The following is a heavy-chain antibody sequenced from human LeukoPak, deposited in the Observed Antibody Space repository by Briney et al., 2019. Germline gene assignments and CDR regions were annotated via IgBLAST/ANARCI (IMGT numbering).Heavy chain of an antibody. J-gene: IGHJ6*03. D-gene: IGHD1-26*01. CDR2: IYYSGST. Sequence: SETLSLTCTVSGGSISSSSYYWGWIRQTPGKGLEWIGSIYYSGSTNYNPSLKSRVTISVDTSKNQFSLKLSSVTAADTAVYYCARLGPLVGATTPYYYYYMDVWGKGTTVTISS. V-gene: IGHV4-39*07. CDR1: GGSISSSSYY. CDR3: ARLGPLVGATTPYYYYYMDV.